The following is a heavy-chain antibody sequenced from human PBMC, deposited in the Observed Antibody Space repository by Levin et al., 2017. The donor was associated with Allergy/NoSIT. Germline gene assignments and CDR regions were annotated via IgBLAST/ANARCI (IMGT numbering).Heavy chain of an antibody. CDR2: IRSKAYGGTT. J-gene: IGHJ4*02. Sequence: PGGSLRLSCTASGFTFGDYAMSWFRQAPGKGLEWVGFIRSKAYGGTTEYAASVKGRFTISRDDSKSIAYLQMNSLKTEDTAVYYCTRDFWNGDKQFDYWGQGTLVTVSS. CDR3: TRDFWNGDKQFDY. D-gene: IGHD3-3*01. CDR1: GFTFGDYA. V-gene: IGHV3-49*03.